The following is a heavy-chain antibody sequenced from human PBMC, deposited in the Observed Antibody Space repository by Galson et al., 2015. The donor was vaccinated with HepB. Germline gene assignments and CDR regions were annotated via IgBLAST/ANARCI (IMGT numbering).Heavy chain of an antibody. V-gene: IGHV4-34*01. Sequence: SETLSLTCAVYGGSFSGYYWSWIRQPPGKGLEWIGEINHSGSTNYNPSLKSRVTISVDTSKNQFSLKLSSVTAADTAVYYCARAPQRNYYDSSGYYYGAHFDYWGQGTLVTVSS. D-gene: IGHD3-22*01. CDR2: INHSGST. CDR3: ARAPQRNYYDSSGYYYGAHFDY. J-gene: IGHJ4*02. CDR1: GGSFSGYY.